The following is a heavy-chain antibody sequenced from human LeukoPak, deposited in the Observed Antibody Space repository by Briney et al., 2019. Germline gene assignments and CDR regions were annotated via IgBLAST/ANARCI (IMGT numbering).Heavy chain of an antibody. Sequence: GGSLRLSCAASGFTFSSYAIHWVRQAPGKGLEWVAVISSDDGDNKFYADSVKGRITISRDNSMNTLYLQMNSLRAEDTAVYYCARDHNSGSCSLSDYWGQGTLVTVSS. CDR3: ARDHNSGSCSLSDY. CDR2: ISSDDGDNK. CDR1: GFTFSSYA. V-gene: IGHV3-30-3*01. D-gene: IGHD1-26*01. J-gene: IGHJ4*02.